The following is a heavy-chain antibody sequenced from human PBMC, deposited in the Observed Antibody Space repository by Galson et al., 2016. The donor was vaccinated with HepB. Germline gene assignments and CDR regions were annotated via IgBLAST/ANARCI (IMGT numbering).Heavy chain of an antibody. CDR2: TYYRSKWYN. D-gene: IGHD5/OR15-5a*01. CDR1: GDSVSSNSAA. J-gene: IGHJ4*02. Sequence: CAISGDSVSSNSAAWNWIRQSPSRGLEWLGRTYYRSKWYNDYAESVKSRITINPDTSKNQFSLQLNSVTPEDTAVYYCARVVGRGVYDGGFDYWGQGILVTVSS. V-gene: IGHV6-1*01. CDR3: ARVVGRGVYDGGFDY.